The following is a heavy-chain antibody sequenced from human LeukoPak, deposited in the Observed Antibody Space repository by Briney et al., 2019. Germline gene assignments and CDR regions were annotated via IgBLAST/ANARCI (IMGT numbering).Heavy chain of an antibody. J-gene: IGHJ4*02. CDR2: INNDGTGT. Sequence: PGGSLRLSCASSGLTFSNYWMHWVRHAPGKGLVWISRINNDGTGTHYADSVKGRFTISRDNAKNTLFLQMNSLRVEDTAMYYCARGMRGPDYWGQGTLVTVSS. CDR1: GLTFSNYW. D-gene: IGHD3-3*02. V-gene: IGHV3-74*01. CDR3: ARGMRGPDY.